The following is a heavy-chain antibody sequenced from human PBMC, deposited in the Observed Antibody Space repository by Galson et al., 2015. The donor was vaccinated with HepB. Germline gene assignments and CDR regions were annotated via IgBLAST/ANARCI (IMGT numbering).Heavy chain of an antibody. CDR3: AKYPRAQLADY. D-gene: IGHD6-13*01. CDR1: GFPFSSYA. Sequence: LRLSCAASGFPFSSYAMSWVREAPGKGLEWVSAISGSGGSTYYADSVKGRFTISRDNSKNTLYLQMNSLRAEDTAVYYCAKYPRAQLADYWGQGTLVTVSS. CDR2: ISGSGGST. J-gene: IGHJ4*02. V-gene: IGHV3-23*01.